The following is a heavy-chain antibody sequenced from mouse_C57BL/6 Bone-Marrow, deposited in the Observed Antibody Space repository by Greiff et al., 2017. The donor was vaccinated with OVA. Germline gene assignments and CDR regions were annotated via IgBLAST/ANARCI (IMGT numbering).Heavy chain of an antibody. J-gene: IGHJ4*01. V-gene: IGHV2-2*01. CDR1: GFSLTSYG. Sequence: VQRVESGPGLVQPSQSLSITCTVSGFSLTSYGVHWVRQSPGKGLEWLGVIWSGGSTDYNAAFISRLSISKDNSKSQVFFKMNSLQADDTAIYYCAEYYGISPYYAMDYWGQGTSVTVSS. D-gene: IGHD1-1*01. CDR3: AEYYGISPYYAMDY. CDR2: IWSGGST.